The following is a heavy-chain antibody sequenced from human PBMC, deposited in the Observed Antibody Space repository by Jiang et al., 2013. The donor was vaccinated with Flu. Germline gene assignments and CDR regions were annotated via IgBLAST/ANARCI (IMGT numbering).Heavy chain of an antibody. CDR3: ARSNIVAVPAAVEEFDY. CDR1: GGSISSYY. V-gene: IGHV4-4*07. J-gene: IGHJ4*02. Sequence: LLKPSETLSLTCTVSGGSISSYYWSWIRQPAGKGLEWIGRIYTSGSTNYNPSLKSRVTMSVDTSKNQFSLKLSSVTAADTAVYYCARSNIVAVPAAVEEFDYWGQGTLVTVSS. CDR2: IYTSGST. D-gene: IGHD2-2*01.